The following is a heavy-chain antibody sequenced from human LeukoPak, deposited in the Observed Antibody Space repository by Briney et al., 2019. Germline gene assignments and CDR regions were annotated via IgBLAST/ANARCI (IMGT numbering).Heavy chain of an antibody. D-gene: IGHD3-10*01. CDR2: MNPNSGNT. Sequence: APVKVSCKASGYTFTRYEINWGRQAAGQGLEWMGWMNPNSGNTGYAQKFQGRVTMTRNTSISTAYMELSSLRSEDTAVYYCARGRGVLLWFGESFDYWGQGTLVTVSS. CDR3: ARGRGVLLWFGESFDY. J-gene: IGHJ4*02. V-gene: IGHV1-8*01. CDR1: GYTFTRYE.